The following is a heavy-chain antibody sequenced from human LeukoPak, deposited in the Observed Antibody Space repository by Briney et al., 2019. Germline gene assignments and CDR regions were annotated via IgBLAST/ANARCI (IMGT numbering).Heavy chain of an antibody. CDR3: ARVGTMRSGPAFDI. CDR1: GDSVSSNSAA. CDR2: TYYRSKWYN. D-gene: IGHD3-10*01. Sequence: SQTLSLTCAISGDSVSSNSAAWNWIRQSPSRGLEWLGRTYYRSKWYNDYAVSVKSRVTINPDTSKNQFYLQLNSVTPEDTAVYYCARVGTMRSGPAFDIWGQGTMVTVSS. V-gene: IGHV6-1*01. J-gene: IGHJ3*02.